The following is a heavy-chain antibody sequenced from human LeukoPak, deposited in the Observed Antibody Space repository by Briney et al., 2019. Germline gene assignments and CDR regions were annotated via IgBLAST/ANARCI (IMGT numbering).Heavy chain of an antibody. CDR3: ARRLNYYDSSGYYRYDAFDI. V-gene: IGHV4-34*01. CDR2: INHSGST. CDR1: GGSFSGYY. D-gene: IGHD3-22*01. Sequence: SETLSLTCAVYGGSFSGYYWSWIRQPPGKGLEWIGEINHSGSTNYNPSLKSRVTISVVTSKNQFSLKLSSVTAADTAVYYCARRLNYYDSSGYYRYDAFDIWGQGTMVTVSS. J-gene: IGHJ3*02.